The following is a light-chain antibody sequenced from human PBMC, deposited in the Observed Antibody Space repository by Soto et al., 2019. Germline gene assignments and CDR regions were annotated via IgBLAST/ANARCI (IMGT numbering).Light chain of an antibody. V-gene: IGKV3-11*01. CDR1: QSVRFY. Sequence: IVLTQSPATLSVSPGERATLSCRASQSVRFYLSWYQQKPGQAPRLLIYESSNRATGIPARFSGSGSGTAFTLTISSLEPGDIAVYYCQQRSHWPYTFGQGTKLEIK. CDR3: QQRSHWPYT. J-gene: IGKJ2*01. CDR2: ESS.